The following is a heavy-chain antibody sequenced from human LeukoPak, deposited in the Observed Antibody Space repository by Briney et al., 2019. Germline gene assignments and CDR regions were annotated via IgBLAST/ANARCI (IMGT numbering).Heavy chain of an antibody. D-gene: IGHD6-19*01. Sequence: ASVKVSCKASGYTFTGYYMHWVRQAPGQGLEWMGWINPNSGGTNYAQKFQGRVTMTRDTSISTAYMELSRLRSDDTAVYYCARTVLSGGWYGVEFDYWGQGTLVTVSS. CDR2: INPNSGGT. V-gene: IGHV1-2*02. J-gene: IGHJ4*02. CDR3: ARTVLSGGWYGVEFDY. CDR1: GYTFTGYY.